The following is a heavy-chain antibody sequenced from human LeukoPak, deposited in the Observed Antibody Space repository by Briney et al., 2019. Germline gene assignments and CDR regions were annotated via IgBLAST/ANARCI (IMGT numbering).Heavy chain of an antibody. CDR3: ARDNLLWFGESITPHFDY. CDR2: ISAYNGNT. D-gene: IGHD3-10*01. V-gene: IGHV1-18*01. CDR1: GYTFTSYG. Sequence: ASVKVSCKASGYTFTSYGISWVRQAPGQGLEWMGWISAYNGNTNYAQKLQGRVTMTTDTSTSTAYTELRSLRSDDTAVYYCARDNLLWFGESITPHFDYWGQGTLVTVSS. J-gene: IGHJ4*02.